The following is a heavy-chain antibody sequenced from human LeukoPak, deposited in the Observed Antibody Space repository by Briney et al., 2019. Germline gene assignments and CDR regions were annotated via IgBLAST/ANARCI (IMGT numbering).Heavy chain of an antibody. CDR3: ARVYHGDYVLDY. V-gene: IGHV3-64*01. Sequence: GGSLRLSCAASGFTFSSYAMHWVRQAPGKGLEYVSAISSNGGSTYYANSAKGRFTISRDNSKNTLYLQMGSLRAEDMAVYYCARVYHGDYVLDYWGQGTLVTVSS. D-gene: IGHD4-17*01. CDR2: ISSNGGST. J-gene: IGHJ4*02. CDR1: GFTFSSYA.